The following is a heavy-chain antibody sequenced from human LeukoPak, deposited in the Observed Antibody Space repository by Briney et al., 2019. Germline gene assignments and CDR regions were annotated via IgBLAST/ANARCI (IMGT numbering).Heavy chain of an antibody. CDR2: IYTSGSA. Sequence: PSETLSLTCTVSGGSISSGSYYWSWIRQPAGKGLEWIGLIYTSGSANYNPSLKSRVTISVDTSKNQFSLKLSSVTAADTAVYYCARDPDYYGSERPVWGQGTLVTVSS. CDR1: GGSISSGSYY. V-gene: IGHV4-61*02. CDR3: ARDPDYYGSERPV. D-gene: IGHD3-10*01. J-gene: IGHJ4*02.